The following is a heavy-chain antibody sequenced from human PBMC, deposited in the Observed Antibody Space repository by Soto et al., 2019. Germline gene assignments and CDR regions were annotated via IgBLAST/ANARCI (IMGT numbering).Heavy chain of an antibody. CDR3: ARGMGYYYYYLDV. Sequence: GSLRLSCAASGFTFSSYGMHWVRQAPGKGLEWVAVIWYDGSNKYYADSVKGRFTISRDNSKNTLYLQMNSLRAEDTAVYYCARGMGYYYYYLDVWGKGTTVTVSS. D-gene: IGHD2-15*01. CDR2: IWYDGSNK. CDR1: GFTFSSYG. V-gene: IGHV3-33*01. J-gene: IGHJ6*03.